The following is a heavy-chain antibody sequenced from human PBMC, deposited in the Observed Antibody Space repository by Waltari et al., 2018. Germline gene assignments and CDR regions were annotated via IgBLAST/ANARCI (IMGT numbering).Heavy chain of an antibody. Sequence: QVQLQQWGAGLLKPSETLSLTCAVYGGSFSGYYWSWIRQPPGQGLEWIGEINHSGSTNYNPSLKSRVTISVDTSKNQFSLKLSSVTAADTAVYYCARGNYDFWSGYWDHPNWFDPWGQGTLVTVSS. CDR3: ARGNYDFWSGYWDHPNWFDP. CDR2: INHSGST. CDR1: GGSFSGYY. D-gene: IGHD3-3*01. J-gene: IGHJ5*02. V-gene: IGHV4-34*01.